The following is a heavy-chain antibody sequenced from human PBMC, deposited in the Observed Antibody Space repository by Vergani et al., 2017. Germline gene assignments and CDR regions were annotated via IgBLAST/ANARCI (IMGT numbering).Heavy chain of an antibody. CDR3: ARSIWFGGPSPFDY. J-gene: IGHJ4*02. CDR1: GFSLSTSGMR. V-gene: IGHV2-70*04. D-gene: IGHD3-10*01. CDR2: IDWDDAK. Sequence: QVTLKESGPALVKPTQTLTLTCTFSGFSLSTSGMRVSWIRQPPGKSLEWLARIDWDDAKFYSTSLKTRLTISKDTSKNHVGLTMTNMDPVDTATYYCARSIWFGGPSPFDYWSQGTLVTASS.